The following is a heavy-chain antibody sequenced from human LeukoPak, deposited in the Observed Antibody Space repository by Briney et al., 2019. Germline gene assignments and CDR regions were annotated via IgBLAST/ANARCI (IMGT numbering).Heavy chain of an antibody. D-gene: IGHD3-16*02. CDR3: ARGEKYYDHVWGSYRLQNFDY. Sequence: ASVKVSCKASGYTFTSYGISWARQAPGQGLEWMGWISAYNGNTNYAQKLQGRVTMTTDTSTSTAYMELRSLRSDDTAVYYCARGEKYYDHVWGSYRLQNFDYWGQGTLVTVSS. CDR1: GYTFTSYG. CDR2: ISAYNGNT. V-gene: IGHV1-18*01. J-gene: IGHJ4*02.